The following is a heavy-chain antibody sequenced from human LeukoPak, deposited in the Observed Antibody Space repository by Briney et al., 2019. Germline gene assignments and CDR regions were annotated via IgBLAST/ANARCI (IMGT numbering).Heavy chain of an antibody. V-gene: IGHV1-18*01. CDR1: GYTFTSYG. D-gene: IGHD1-7*01. CDR3: ARNWNYVWAFDI. Sequence: ASVKVSCKASGYTFTSYGISWVRQAPGQGLEWMGWISAYNGNTNYAQKPQGRVTMTTDTSTSTAYMELRSLRSDDTAVYYCARNWNYVWAFDIWGQGTMVTVSS. J-gene: IGHJ3*02. CDR2: ISAYNGNT.